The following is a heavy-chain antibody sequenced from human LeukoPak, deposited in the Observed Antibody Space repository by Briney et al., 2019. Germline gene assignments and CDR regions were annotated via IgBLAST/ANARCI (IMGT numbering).Heavy chain of an antibody. J-gene: IGHJ5*02. CDR1: GYTFTSYY. Sequence: GASVKVSCKASGYTFTSYYMHWVRQAPGQGLEWMGIINPSGGSTSYAQKFQGRVTMTRDTSTSAVYMELSSLRSEDTAVYYCARSWRSGDLSALEKYNWFDPWGQGTLVTVSS. CDR3: ARSWRSGDLSALEKYNWFDP. V-gene: IGHV1-46*01. CDR2: INPSGGST. D-gene: IGHD3-10*01.